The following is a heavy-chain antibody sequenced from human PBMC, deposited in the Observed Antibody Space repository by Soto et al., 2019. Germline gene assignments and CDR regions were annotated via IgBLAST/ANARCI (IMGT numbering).Heavy chain of an antibody. CDR1: GFTLSGYA. J-gene: IGHJ6*03. D-gene: IGHD6-6*01. V-gene: IGHV3-64*01. CDR3: ARRARPDFYYMDV. CDR2: ISSNGVGT. Sequence: EVQLAESGGGSAQPGGSLGLSCAASGFTLSGYAMDWVRQAPGKGLEYVSGISSNGVGTYYANSVQGRFTISRDNSKNTVYLQMGSLRPEDMAVYYCARRARPDFYYMDVWGKGTTVTVS.